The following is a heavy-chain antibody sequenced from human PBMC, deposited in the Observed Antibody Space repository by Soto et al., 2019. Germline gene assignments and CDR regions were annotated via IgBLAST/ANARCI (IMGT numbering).Heavy chain of an antibody. Sequence: QVQLVQSGAEVKKPGASVKVSCKASGYTFTSYGISWVRQAPGQGLEWMGWISAYNGNTNYAQKLQGGVTMTTDTSTSTAYMALRSVRSDDTAVYYCARRRGGSTSCCWFDPWGQGTLVTVSS. CDR2: ISAYNGNT. CDR3: ARRRGGSTSCCWFDP. CDR1: GYTFTSYG. J-gene: IGHJ5*02. V-gene: IGHV1-18*01. D-gene: IGHD2-2*01.